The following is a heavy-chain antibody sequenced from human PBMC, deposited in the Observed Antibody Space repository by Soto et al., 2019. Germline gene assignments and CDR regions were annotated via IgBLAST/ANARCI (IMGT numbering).Heavy chain of an antibody. CDR3: ARDREGYSSSSRSAFDI. CDR1: GYTFTSYG. CDR2: ISAYNGNT. J-gene: IGHJ3*02. Sequence: ASVKVSCKASGYTFTSYGISWVRQAPGQGLEWMGWISAYNGNTNYAQKLQGRVTMTTDTSTSTAYMELRSLRSDDTAVYYCARDREGYSSSSRSAFDIWGQGTMVTVS. D-gene: IGHD6-6*01. V-gene: IGHV1-18*01.